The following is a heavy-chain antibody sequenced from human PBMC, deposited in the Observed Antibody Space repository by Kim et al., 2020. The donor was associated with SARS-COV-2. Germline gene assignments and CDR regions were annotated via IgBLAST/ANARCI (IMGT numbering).Heavy chain of an antibody. CDR2: IYYSGST. J-gene: IGHJ5*02. V-gene: IGHV4-61*01. Sequence: SETLSLTCTVSGGSVSSGSYYWSWIRQPPGKGLEWIGYIYYSGSTNYNPSLKSRVTISVDTSKNQFSLKLSSVTAADTAAYYCVRDIVVVPAAMNWFDP. CDR3: VRDIVVVPAAMNWFDP. D-gene: IGHD2-2*01. CDR1: GGSVSSGSYY.